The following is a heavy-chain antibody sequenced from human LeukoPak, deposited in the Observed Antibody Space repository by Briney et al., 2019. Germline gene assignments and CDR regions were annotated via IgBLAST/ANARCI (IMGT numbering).Heavy chain of an antibody. Sequence: RGSLRLSCAASGFTFSSYAMRWVRRAPGKGLEWVSGISGSGGSTYYADSVKGRFPIARDNSKNTLYMQMNSLRAEDTAVYYCARGPPTYYYDSSGPDHWFDPWGQGTLVTVSS. J-gene: IGHJ5*02. CDR2: ISGSGGST. CDR3: ARGPPTYYYDSSGPDHWFDP. V-gene: IGHV3-23*01. D-gene: IGHD3-22*01. CDR1: GFTFSSYA.